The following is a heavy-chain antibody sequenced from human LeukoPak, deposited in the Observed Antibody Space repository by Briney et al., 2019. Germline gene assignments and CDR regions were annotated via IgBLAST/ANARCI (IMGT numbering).Heavy chain of an antibody. Sequence: PGGSLRLSCAASGFTFSSYSMNWVRQAPGKGLEWVSSISSSSSYIYYADSVKGRFTISRDNAKNSLYLQMNSLRAEDTAVYYCARAQWLPHPAVDYWGQGTLVTVSS. V-gene: IGHV3-21*01. CDR3: ARAQWLPHPAVDY. CDR2: ISSSSSYI. D-gene: IGHD6-19*01. CDR1: GFTFSSYS. J-gene: IGHJ4*02.